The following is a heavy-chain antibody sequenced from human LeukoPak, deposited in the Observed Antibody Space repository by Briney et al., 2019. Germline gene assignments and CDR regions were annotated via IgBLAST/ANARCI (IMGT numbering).Heavy chain of an antibody. D-gene: IGHD3-22*01. CDR1: GGSLSSSSYY. CDR3: ASRTPNYYDSSGYLLGAFDI. J-gene: IGHJ3*02. CDR2: IYYSGST. V-gene: IGHV4-39*01. Sequence: SETLSLTCTVSGGSLSSSSYYWCWIRQPPGKGLEWIVSIYYSGSTYYNPSLTERATISVDTSKNQFSLKLSSVTAADTAVYYCASRTPNYYDSSGYLLGAFDIWGQGTMVTVSS.